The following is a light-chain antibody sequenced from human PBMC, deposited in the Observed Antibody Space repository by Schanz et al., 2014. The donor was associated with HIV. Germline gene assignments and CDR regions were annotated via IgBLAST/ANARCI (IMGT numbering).Light chain of an antibody. CDR3: QQYNDWPPIT. CDR1: QSITSSY. Sequence: EIVLTQSPGTLSLSPGERVTLSCRASQSITSSYLAWYQQNPGQAPRLLIYGASTRVTGIPARFSGSGSGTEFTLTISSLQSEDFAVYYCQQYNDWPPITFGQGTRLEIK. CDR2: GAS. V-gene: IGKV3-15*01. J-gene: IGKJ5*01.